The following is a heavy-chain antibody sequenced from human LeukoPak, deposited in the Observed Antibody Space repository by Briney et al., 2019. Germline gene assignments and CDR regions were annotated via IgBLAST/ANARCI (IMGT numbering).Heavy chain of an antibody. CDR1: GFAFSSYG. Sequence: GGSLRLSCAASGFAFSSYGMSWVRQAPGKGLEWVSSISGSGGTTYYADSVKGRFTISRDNSKNTLYLQMNSLRADDTAVYSCAKDPPTVMANAFHIWGQGTMVTVSS. D-gene: IGHD5-18*01. CDR2: ISGSGGTT. J-gene: IGHJ3*02. V-gene: IGHV3-23*01. CDR3: AKDPPTVMANAFHI.